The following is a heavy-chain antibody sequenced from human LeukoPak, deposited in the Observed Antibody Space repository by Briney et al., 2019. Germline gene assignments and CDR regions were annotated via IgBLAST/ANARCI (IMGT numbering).Heavy chain of an antibody. J-gene: IGHJ4*02. D-gene: IGHD3-22*01. CDR3: ARGYYDSSGYYSIDY. V-gene: IGHV1-2*06. Sequence: ASVKVSCKASGYTFTDYYMHWVRQAPGHGLEWLGRINPNSGGTNYVQKFQGRVTMTRDTSISTAYMELSRLRSDDTAVYYCARGYYDSSGYYSIDYWGQGTLVTVSS. CDR2: INPNSGGT. CDR1: GYTFTDYY.